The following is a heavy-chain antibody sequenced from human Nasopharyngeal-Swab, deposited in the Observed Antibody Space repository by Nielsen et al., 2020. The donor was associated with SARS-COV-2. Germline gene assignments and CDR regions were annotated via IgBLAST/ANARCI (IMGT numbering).Heavy chain of an antibody. D-gene: IGHD2-8*01. CDR3: AREGPHTKTYAFDL. CDR1: GFTFRSYG. Sequence: GESLKISCSASGFTFRSYGMHWVRQAPGKGLEWVAVIWYDGSNKYYADSVKGRFTISRDNSKNTLYLQMNSLRAEDTAVYYCAREGPHTKTYAFDLWGQGTMVTVSS. CDR2: IWYDGSNK. J-gene: IGHJ3*01. V-gene: IGHV3-33*01.